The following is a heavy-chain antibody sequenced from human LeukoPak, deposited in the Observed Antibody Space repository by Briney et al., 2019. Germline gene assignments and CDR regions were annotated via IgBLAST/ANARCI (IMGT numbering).Heavy chain of an antibody. V-gene: IGHV3-21*01. CDR1: GFTFSSYD. CDR2: ISSSSSYI. CDR3: ARDLGYSGYDYLYRIDYFDY. Sequence: GGALRLSCAASGFTFSSYDMTWVRQAPGKGLEWVSSISSSSSYIYYADSMKGRFTISRDNAKNSLYLQMNSLRAEDTAVYYCARDLGYSGYDYLYRIDYFDYWGQGTLVTVSS. D-gene: IGHD5-12*01. J-gene: IGHJ4*02.